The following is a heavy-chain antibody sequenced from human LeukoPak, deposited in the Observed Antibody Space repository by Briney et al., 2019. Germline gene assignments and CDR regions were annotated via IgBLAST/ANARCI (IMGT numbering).Heavy chain of an antibody. J-gene: IGHJ6*02. CDR1: GFTFNTYG. V-gene: IGHV3-33*01. D-gene: IGHD2-15*01. CDR2: IWYDGSDK. CDR3: ARVGCTGGSCLAYNYYAMDV. Sequence: GGSLRLSCAAFGFTFNTYGMNWVRQAPGKGLEWVAIIWYDGSDKYYADSVKGRFTLSRDNSKNTLYLQMNSLRAEDTAGYYCARVGCTGGSCLAYNYYAMDVWGQGTTVTVSS.